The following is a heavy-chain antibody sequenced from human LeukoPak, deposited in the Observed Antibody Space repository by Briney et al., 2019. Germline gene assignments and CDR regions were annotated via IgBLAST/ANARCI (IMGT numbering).Heavy chain of an antibody. V-gene: IGHV1-8*01. CDR3: ARGGPGAAYFDY. D-gene: IGHD1-26*01. Sequence: ASVKVSCKASGYTFTSYDINWVRQATGQGLEWMGWMNPNSGNTGCAQKFQGRVTMTRNTSISTAYMELSSLRSEDTAVYYCARGGPGAAYFDYWGQGTLVTVSS. CDR2: MNPNSGNT. CDR1: GYTFTSYD. J-gene: IGHJ4*02.